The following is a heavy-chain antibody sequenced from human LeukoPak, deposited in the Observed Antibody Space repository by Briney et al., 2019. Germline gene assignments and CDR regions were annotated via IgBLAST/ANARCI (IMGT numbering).Heavy chain of an antibody. CDR3: TRERDGYNCPKFDY. CDR2: IRSKAYGGTT. J-gene: IGHJ4*02. V-gene: IGHV3-49*03. Sequence: PGRSLRLSCTASGFTFGDYAMSWFRQAPGKGLEWVGFIRSKAYGGTTEYAASVKGRFTISRDDSKSIAYLQMNSLKTEDTAVYYCTRERDGYNCPKFDYWGQGTLVTVSS. CDR1: GFTFGDYA. D-gene: IGHD5-24*01.